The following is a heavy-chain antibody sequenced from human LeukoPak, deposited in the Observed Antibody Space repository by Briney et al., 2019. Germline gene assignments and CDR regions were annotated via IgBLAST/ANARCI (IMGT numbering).Heavy chain of an antibody. CDR3: ARAALYCTNGVCYLSWFDP. D-gene: IGHD2-8*01. J-gene: IGHJ5*02. CDR2: INPNSGGT. CDR1: GYTFTGYY. V-gene: IGHV1-2*02. Sequence: GASVKVSCKASGYTFTGYYMHWVRQAPGQGLEWMGWINPNSGGTNYAQKFQGRVTMTRDTSISTAYMQLSRLRSDDTAVYYCARAALYCTNGVCYLSWFDPWGQGTLVTVSS.